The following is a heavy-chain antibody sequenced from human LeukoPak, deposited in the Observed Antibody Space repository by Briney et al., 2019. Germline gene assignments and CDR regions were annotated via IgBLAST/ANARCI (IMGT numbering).Heavy chain of an antibody. V-gene: IGHV1-8*01. D-gene: IGHD3-22*01. J-gene: IGHJ4*02. CDR1: GYTFTSYD. Sequence: ASVKVSCKASGYTFTSYDINWVRQATGQGLEWMGWMNPNSGNTGYAQKFQGRVTMTRNTSISTAYMELRSLRSDDTAVYYCARGGIVVVGLYVYWGQGTLVTVSS. CDR2: MNPNSGNT. CDR3: ARGGIVVVGLYVY.